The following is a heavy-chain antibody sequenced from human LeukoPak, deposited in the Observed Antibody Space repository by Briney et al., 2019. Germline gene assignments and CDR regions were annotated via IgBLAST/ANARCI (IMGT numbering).Heavy chain of an antibody. CDR2: IRDSGGSK. Sequence: GGSLRLSCAASGFTFSSYAMSWVRQAPGKGLEWVSSIRDSGGSKFYADSVKGRFTISRDNSKKTLYLQMNSLRAEDTAVYYCAKAPGGDYYYMDVWGKGTTVTVSS. CDR3: AKAPGGDYYYMDV. J-gene: IGHJ6*03. D-gene: IGHD3-10*01. V-gene: IGHV3-23*01. CDR1: GFTFSSYA.